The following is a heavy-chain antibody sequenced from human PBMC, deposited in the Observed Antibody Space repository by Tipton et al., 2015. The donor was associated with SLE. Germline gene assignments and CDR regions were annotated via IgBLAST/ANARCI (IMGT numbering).Heavy chain of an antibody. D-gene: IGHD2-2*01. V-gene: IGHV4-59*07. CDR1: GGSISTYY. Sequence: TLSLTCTVSGGSISTYYWNWIRQPPGKGLEWVGYIYYSGITYYNPSLKSRVSISVDTTKNQFSLRLTSVTAADTAVYYCVVCSPSSCSYFDYWGQGRLVTVSS. J-gene: IGHJ4*02. CDR2: IYYSGIT. CDR3: VVCSPSSCSYFDY.